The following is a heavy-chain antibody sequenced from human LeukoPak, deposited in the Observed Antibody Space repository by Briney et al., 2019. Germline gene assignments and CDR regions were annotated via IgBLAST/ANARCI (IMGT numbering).Heavy chain of an antibody. V-gene: IGHV4-39*07. CDR3: ATLSRDIVVGP. CDR2: IYYSGST. CDR1: GGSISSSSYY. Sequence: SETLSLTCTVSGGSISSSSYYWGWIRQPPGKGLGGIGSIYYSGSTYYNPSLKSRVTISVDTSKNQFSLKLSSVTAADTAVYYCATLSRDIVVGPWGQGTLVTVSS. J-gene: IGHJ5*02. D-gene: IGHD2-15*01.